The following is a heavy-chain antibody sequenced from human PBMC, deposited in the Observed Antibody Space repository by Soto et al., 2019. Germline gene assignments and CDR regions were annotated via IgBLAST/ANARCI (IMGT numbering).Heavy chain of an antibody. CDR1: GSTFSNAW. J-gene: IGHJ4*02. CDR3: TTDPFLSATPFGY. D-gene: IGHD2-15*01. CDR2: IKSKTDGGTT. V-gene: IGHV3-15*07. Sequence: GGSLRLSCAASGSTFSNAWMNWVRQAPGKGLEWVGRIKSKTDGGTTDYAAPVKGRFTISRDDSKNTLYLQMNSLKTEDTAVYYCTTDPFLSATPFGYSGQGTLVTVSS.